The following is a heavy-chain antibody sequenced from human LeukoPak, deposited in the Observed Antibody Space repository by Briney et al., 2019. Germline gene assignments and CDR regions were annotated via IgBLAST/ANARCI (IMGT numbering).Heavy chain of an antibody. J-gene: IGHJ4*02. CDR3: AKGPQLGSGYHPDY. Sequence: PGGSLRLSXAASGFTFNSDAMTWVRQAPGEGLEWVSTITGSDDRTYYADSVRGRFTISRDFSKNTVHLQLNSLRAEDTAMYYCAKGPQLGSGYHPDYWGQGTLVTVSS. CDR2: ITGSDDRT. D-gene: IGHD3-22*01. CDR1: GFTFNSDA. V-gene: IGHV3-23*01.